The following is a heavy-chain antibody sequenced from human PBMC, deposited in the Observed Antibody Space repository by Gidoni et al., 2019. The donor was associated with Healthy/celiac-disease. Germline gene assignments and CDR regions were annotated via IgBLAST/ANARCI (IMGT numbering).Heavy chain of an antibody. V-gene: IGHV4-59*01. J-gene: IGHJ4*02. Sequence: QVQLQESGPGLVKPSETLSLTGTVPGGSISSYSWSWLRQPPGKGLEWIGYIYSSGSTNYNPSLKIRVTISVDTSKNQFSLKLSSVTAADTAVYYCARDHDSSGWLLFDYWGQGTLVTVSS. D-gene: IGHD6-19*01. CDR2: IYSSGST. CDR1: GGSISSYS. CDR3: ARDHDSSGWLLFDY.